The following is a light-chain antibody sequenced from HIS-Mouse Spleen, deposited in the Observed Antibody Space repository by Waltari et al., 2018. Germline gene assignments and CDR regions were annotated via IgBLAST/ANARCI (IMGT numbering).Light chain of an antibody. J-gene: IGKJ5*01. V-gene: IGKV1-8*01. CDR3: QQYYSYLPIT. CDR2: AAS. Sequence: AIRMTQSPSSFSASTGDRVTITCRASQGISSYLAWYQQKPEKAPKLLSYAASNLQSGVPSRFSGSGSGTDFTLTISCLQSEDFATYYCQQYYSYLPITFGQGTRLEIK. CDR1: QGISSY.